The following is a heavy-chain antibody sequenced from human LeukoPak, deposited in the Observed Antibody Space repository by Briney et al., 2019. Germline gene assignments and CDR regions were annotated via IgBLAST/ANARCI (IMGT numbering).Heavy chain of an antibody. V-gene: IGHV3-7*01. CDR1: GFAFSNSW. D-gene: IGHD3-10*01. J-gene: IGHJ4*02. Sequence: GGSLRLCCAAAGFAFSNSWRRWARQAPGKGLECVANIKADRTKTYYVHSLQGRFTMSTDNATNTLYLQMSSLRAEDTAVYYCASGSSLDYWGQGTLVTVSS. CDR3: ASGSSLDY. CDR2: IKADRTKT.